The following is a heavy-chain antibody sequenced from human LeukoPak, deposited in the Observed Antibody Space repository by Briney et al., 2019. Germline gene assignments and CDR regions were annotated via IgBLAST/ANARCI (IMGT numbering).Heavy chain of an antibody. J-gene: IGHJ6*03. CDR1: GFTVSSNY. D-gene: IGHD3-22*01. CDR3: ARASYYYEFYYYYYYMDV. V-gene: IGHV3-53*01. CDR2: IYSGGST. Sequence: GGSLRLSCAASGFTVSSNYMSWVRQAPGKGLEWVSVIYSGGSTYYADSVKGRFTISRDNSKTTLYLQMNSLRAEDTAVYYCARASYYYEFYYYYYYMDVWGKGTTVTISS.